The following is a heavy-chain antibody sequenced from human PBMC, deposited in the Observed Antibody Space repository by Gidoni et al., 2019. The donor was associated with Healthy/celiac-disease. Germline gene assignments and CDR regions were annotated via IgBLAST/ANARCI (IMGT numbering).Heavy chain of an antibody. CDR2: ISSSSSTI. V-gene: IGHV3-48*02. J-gene: IGHJ6*02. Sequence: EVQLVESGGGLVQPGGSLRLSCAASGFTFSSYSMNWVRQAPGKGLEWVSYISSSSSTIYYADSVKGRFTISRDNAKNSLYLQMNSLRDEDTAVYYCARDCGGDCYSHYYYYGMDVWGQGTTVTVSS. CDR1: GFTFSSYS. D-gene: IGHD2-21*02. CDR3: ARDCGGDCYSHYYYYGMDV.